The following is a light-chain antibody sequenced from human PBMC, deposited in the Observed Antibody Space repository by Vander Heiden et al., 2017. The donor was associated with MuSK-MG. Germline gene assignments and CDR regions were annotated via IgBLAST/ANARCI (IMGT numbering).Light chain of an antibody. Sequence: SSELTQDPAVSVALGQTVRITCQGDSLRSYYASWYQQKPGQAPVLVIYGKNNRPSGIPDRFSGSSSGTTASLTITGAQAEEEADYYWKSKDSSGNHWVFGTGTKLTVL. CDR1: SLRSYY. CDR3: KSKDSSGNHWV. CDR2: GKN. V-gene: IGLV3-19*01. J-gene: IGLJ3*02.